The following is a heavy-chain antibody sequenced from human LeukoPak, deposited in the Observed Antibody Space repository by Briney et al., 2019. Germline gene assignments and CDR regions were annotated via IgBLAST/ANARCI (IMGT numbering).Heavy chain of an antibody. Sequence: ASVKVSCKASGYTFTGYYMHWVRQAPGQGLEWMGWINPNSGGTNYAQKFQGRVTMTRDTSISTAYMELSRLRSDDTAVCYCAGLMTTVTNFDYWGQGTLVTVSS. CDR1: GYTFTGYY. V-gene: IGHV1-2*02. CDR2: INPNSGGT. J-gene: IGHJ4*02. CDR3: AGLMTTVTNFDY. D-gene: IGHD4-17*01.